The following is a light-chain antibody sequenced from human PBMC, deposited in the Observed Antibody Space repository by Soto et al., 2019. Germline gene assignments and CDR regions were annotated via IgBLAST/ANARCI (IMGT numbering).Light chain of an antibody. V-gene: IGLV2-8*01. Sequence: SVLNPPPSPSRSPCQSVTNSFPGNNRYVGRYNHVSWYQQNPGKAPKLMIYDVSKRPSGVPDRFSGSKSGNTASLTISGLQAEDGADYYCASYAGSNNSVFGTGTKVTVL. CDR2: DVS. CDR1: NRYVGRYNH. CDR3: ASYAGSNNSV. J-gene: IGLJ1*01.